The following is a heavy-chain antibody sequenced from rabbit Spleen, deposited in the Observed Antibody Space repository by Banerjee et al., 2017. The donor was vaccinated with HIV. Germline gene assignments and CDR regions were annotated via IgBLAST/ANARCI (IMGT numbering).Heavy chain of an antibody. D-gene: IGHD4-2*01. CDR2: IYTSSGST. CDR1: GFDFSSSYW. Sequence: QEQLVESGGGLVQPEGSLTLTCTASGFDFSSSYWVCWVRQAPGKGLEWIACIYTSSGSTYYASWAKGRFTVSKASSTTVTLQMTSLTAADTATYFCASGSINDRFKLWGPGTLVT. J-gene: IGHJ4*01. CDR3: ASGSINDRFKL. V-gene: IGHV1S45*01.